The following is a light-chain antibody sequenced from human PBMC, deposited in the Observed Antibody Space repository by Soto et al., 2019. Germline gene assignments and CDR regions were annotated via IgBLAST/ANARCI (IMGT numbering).Light chain of an antibody. V-gene: IGLV1-44*01. Sequence: QYVLTQPPSASGTPGQRVTISCSGSSSNIGSNSVNWYQQLPGTAPKLLMYSSNQRPSGVPDRFSGSTSGTSASLAISGLQSEDEADYYCAAWDDSLNGVVFGGGPKLTVL. CDR1: SSNIGSNS. J-gene: IGLJ2*01. CDR3: AAWDDSLNGVV. CDR2: SSN.